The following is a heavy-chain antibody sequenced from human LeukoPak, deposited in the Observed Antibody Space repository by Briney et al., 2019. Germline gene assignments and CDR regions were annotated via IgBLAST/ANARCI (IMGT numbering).Heavy chain of an antibody. J-gene: IGHJ4*02. Sequence: PGGSLRLSCAASGFTFSGYAIHWVRQAPGKGLEWVAVISSDGRDKHHADSVKGRFTISRDNSMTTLYLQTNSLRAEDTAVYYCARDLRRFAAYYFDYWGQGTLVTVSS. CDR3: ARDLRRFAAYYFDY. V-gene: IGHV3-30*03. D-gene: IGHD5/OR15-5a*01. CDR1: GFTFSGYA. CDR2: ISSDGRDK.